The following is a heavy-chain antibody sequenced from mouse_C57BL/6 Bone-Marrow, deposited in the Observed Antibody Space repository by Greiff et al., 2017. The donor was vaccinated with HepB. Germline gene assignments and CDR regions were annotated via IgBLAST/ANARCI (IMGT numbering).Heavy chain of an antibody. CDR2: ISYDGSN. CDR3: GGFAY. V-gene: IGHV3-6*01. J-gene: IGHJ3*01. CDR1: GYSITSGYY. Sequence: VQLKESGPGLVKPSQSLSLTCSVTGYSITSGYYWNWIRQFPGNKLEWMGYISYDGSNNYNPSLKNRISITRDTSKNQFFLKLTSVTTEDTATYYCGGFAYWGQGTLVTVSA.